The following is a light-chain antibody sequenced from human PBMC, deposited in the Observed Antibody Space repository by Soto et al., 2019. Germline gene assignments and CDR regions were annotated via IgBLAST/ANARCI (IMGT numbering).Light chain of an antibody. J-gene: IGKJ1*01. CDR1: QSVSSSF. CDR2: GAS. Sequence: EIGVAQSPGTLSLSPGESATLSCRASQSVSSSFLAWYQQKAGQAPRLLIYGASRRATGIPDRFSGSGSGTDFTLTISRLEPEDFAVYYCQQYVSSPWAFGQGTKVEI. V-gene: IGKV3-20*01. CDR3: QQYVSSPWA.